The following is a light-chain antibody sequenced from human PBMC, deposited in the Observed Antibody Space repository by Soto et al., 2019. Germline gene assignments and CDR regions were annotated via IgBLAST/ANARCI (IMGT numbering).Light chain of an antibody. CDR3: QQYNTWPPIT. V-gene: IGKV1-6*01. J-gene: IGKJ5*01. CDR1: QGIRKD. Sequence: AIEMTQSPSSLSASVGDTVTITCRASQGIRKDLGWYQQRPGTAPKLLIYSASSLQSGVPSRFSGSGSGTDFTLTISSLQSEDFAVYYCQQYNTWPPITFGQGTRLEIK. CDR2: SAS.